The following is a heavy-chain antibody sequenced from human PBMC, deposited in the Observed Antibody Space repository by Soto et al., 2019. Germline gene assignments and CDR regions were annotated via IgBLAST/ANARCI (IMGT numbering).Heavy chain of an antibody. CDR2: INAGNGNT. D-gene: IGHD2-15*01. Sequence: QVQLVQSGAEVKKTGASVKVSCKASGYTLTSYAMHWVRQAPGQRLEWMGWINAGNGNTKYSQKFQGRVTITRDTSASTAYMELSSLRSEDTAVYYCARALLGYWGQGTLVTVSS. V-gene: IGHV1-3*01. CDR1: GYTLTSYA. CDR3: ARALLGY. J-gene: IGHJ4*02.